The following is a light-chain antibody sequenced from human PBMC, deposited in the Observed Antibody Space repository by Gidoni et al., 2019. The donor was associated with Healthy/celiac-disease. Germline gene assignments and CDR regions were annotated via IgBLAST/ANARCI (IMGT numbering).Light chain of an antibody. J-gene: IGLJ2*01. CDR2: EVS. CDR1: SSDGGGYNY. Sequence: QSALTQPASVSGSPGQAITISCTGTSSDGGGYNYVSWYQHHPGKAPKLMIYEVSNRPSGVSNRFSGSKSGNTASLTISGLQAEDEADYYCSSYTSSSTLVFGGGTKLTVL. CDR3: SSYTSSSTLV. V-gene: IGLV2-14*01.